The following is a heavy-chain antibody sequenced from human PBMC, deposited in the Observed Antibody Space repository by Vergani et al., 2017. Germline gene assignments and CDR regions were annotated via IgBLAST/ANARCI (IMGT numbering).Heavy chain of an antibody. CDR2: IYYSGST. V-gene: IGHV4-39*07. Sequence: QLQLQESGPGLVKPSETLSLTCTVSGGSISSSSYYWGWIRQPPGKGLEWIGSIYYSGSTYYNPSLKSRVTISVDTSKNQFSLKLSSVTAADTAVYYCARDLGSGVWGCYVAFDIWGQGTMVTVSS. CDR1: GGSISSSSYY. J-gene: IGHJ3*02. CDR3: ARDLGSGVWGCYVAFDI. D-gene: IGHD3-16*01.